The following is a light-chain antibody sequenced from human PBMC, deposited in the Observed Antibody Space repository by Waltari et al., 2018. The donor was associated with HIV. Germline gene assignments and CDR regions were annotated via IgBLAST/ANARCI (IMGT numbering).Light chain of an antibody. J-gene: IGLJ2*01. CDR1: STDVPAYNY. V-gene: IGLV2-8*01. CDR2: EVN. Sequence: QSALTQPPSASGSPGQSVTISCTGTSTDVPAYNYDAWYQLHPGEAPKILVYEVNKRPSGVPDRFSGSKSGNTASLTVSGLQADDEADYYCTSYEGKNNLVFGGGTKLTVL. CDR3: TSYEGKNNLV.